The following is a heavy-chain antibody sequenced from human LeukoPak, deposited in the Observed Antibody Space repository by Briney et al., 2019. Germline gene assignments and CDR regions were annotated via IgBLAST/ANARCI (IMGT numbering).Heavy chain of an antibody. Sequence: QPGGSLRLSCAASGFAFGSYAMNWVRQAPGKGLEYVSTISNNGGSTYYANSVKDRFTISRDNSKNTLYLQMGSLRAEDMAVYYCARVWVRGYSYGPVDYWGQGTLVTVSS. CDR3: ARVWVRGYSYGPVDY. V-gene: IGHV3-64*01. CDR2: ISNNGGST. J-gene: IGHJ4*02. CDR1: GFAFGSYA. D-gene: IGHD5-18*01.